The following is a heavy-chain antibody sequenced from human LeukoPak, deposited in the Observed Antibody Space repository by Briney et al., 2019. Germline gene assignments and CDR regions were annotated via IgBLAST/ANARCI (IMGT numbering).Heavy chain of an antibody. Sequence: PGGSLRLSCAASGFTFSSYGMHWVRQAPGKGLEWVAVISYDGSNKYYADSVKGRFTISRDNSKNTLYLQMNSLRAEDTAVYYCANLPLVRGVILAVVYWGQGTLVTVSS. D-gene: IGHD3-10*01. CDR3: ANLPLVRGVILAVVY. J-gene: IGHJ4*02. CDR1: GFTFSSYG. V-gene: IGHV3-30*18. CDR2: ISYDGSNK.